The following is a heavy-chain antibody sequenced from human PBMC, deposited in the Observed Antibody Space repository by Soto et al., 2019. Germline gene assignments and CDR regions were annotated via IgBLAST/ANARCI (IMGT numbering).Heavy chain of an antibody. V-gene: IGHV1-46*01. CDR3: ARGLASGDY. CDR2: ANPNGGST. CDR1: GYTFTNFY. J-gene: IGHJ4*02. D-gene: IGHD6-6*01. Sequence: QVQLVQSGAEVKEPGASVKISCKGSGYTFTNFYIHWVRQAPGQGLEWMGIANPNGGSTNYAQNFKGRITISRDTSTSTVYMDLSSLRSEDTAVYYCARGLASGDYWGQGTLVTVSS.